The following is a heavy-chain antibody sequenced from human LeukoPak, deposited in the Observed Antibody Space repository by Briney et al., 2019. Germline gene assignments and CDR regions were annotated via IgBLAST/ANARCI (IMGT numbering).Heavy chain of an antibody. D-gene: IGHD3-10*01. CDR1: GFTFSSFT. Sequence: GGSLRLSCAAAGFTFSSFTMKWVRQAPGKGLELASSISPSGGSTCHAASVKGRFTISRDNAKNSVHLQMTNLRVDDTAVYYCGRDFLGESGAGGPWGQGILVTVSS. J-gene: IGHJ5*02. V-gene: IGHV3-21*01. CDR3: GRDFLGESGAGGP. CDR2: ISPSGGST.